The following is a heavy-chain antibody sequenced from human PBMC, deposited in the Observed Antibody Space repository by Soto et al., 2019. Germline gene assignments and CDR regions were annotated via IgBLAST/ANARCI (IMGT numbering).Heavy chain of an antibody. CDR1: GFAFSSYG. CDR3: AGEYFYDRTGYPRSAGAFDI. Sequence: PGVSLRLSCAASGFAFSSYGMHWVRQAPGKGLEWVAVIWYDGTNKYYADSVKGRFTISRDNSKDTLYLQMKSLRGEDTAVYYCAGEYFYDRTGYPRSAGAFDIWGQGTMVPVS. V-gene: IGHV3-33*01. CDR2: IWYDGTNK. J-gene: IGHJ3*02. D-gene: IGHD3-22*01.